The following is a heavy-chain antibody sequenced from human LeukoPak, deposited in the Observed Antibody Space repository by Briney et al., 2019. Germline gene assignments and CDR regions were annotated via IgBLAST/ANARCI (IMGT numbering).Heavy chain of an antibody. CDR3: ARVRPIAVSATWWDY. CDR2: INPNSGGT. Sequence: ASVKVSCKTSGYTFTDYYMHGVRQAPGQGLEWMGWINPNSGGTHSAQKFQGRVTMNRDTSITTAYMELSRLNSDDPAVYYCARVRPIAVSATWWDYWGQGTLVTVSS. CDR1: GYTFTDYY. D-gene: IGHD6-19*01. J-gene: IGHJ4*02. V-gene: IGHV1-2*02.